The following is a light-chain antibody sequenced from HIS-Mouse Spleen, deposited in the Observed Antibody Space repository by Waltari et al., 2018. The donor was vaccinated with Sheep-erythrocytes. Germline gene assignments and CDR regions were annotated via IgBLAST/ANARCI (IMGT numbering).Light chain of an antibody. Sequence: SYELTQPPSVSVSPGQTASITCSGDKLGDKYACWYQQKPGQSPVLVIYQDSKRPSGIPERFSGSTSGTMATLTISGAQVEDEADYYCYSTDSSGNHWVFGGGTKLTVL. V-gene: IGLV3-10*01. CDR3: YSTDSSGNHWV. J-gene: IGLJ3*02. CDR2: QDS. CDR1: KLGDKY.